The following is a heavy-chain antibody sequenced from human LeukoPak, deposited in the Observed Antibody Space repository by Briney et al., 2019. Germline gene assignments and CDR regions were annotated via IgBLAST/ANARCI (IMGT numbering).Heavy chain of an antibody. CDR3: AREREEAFDI. CDR1: GFTVSSNY. Sequence: GGSLRLSCAASGFTVSSNYMSWVRQAPGKGLEWVSVIYSGGSTYYADSVKGRFTISRDNSKNTLYLQMNSLGAEDTAVYYCAREREEAFDIWGQGTMVTVSS. D-gene: IGHD5-24*01. CDR2: IYSGGST. J-gene: IGHJ3*02. V-gene: IGHV3-66*01.